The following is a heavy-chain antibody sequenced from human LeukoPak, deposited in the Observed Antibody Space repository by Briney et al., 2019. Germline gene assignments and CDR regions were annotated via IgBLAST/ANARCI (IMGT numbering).Heavy chain of an antibody. CDR3: AREGTYYDSSGYYVS. Sequence: PGGSLRLSCAASGFTFSSFAMTWVRQAPGKGLEWVSVISGSGGTTYYADSVKGRFTLSRDNSNRTLFLEMSSPRVEDTAVYYCAREGTYYDSSGYYVSWGQGTLVTVSS. V-gene: IGHV3-23*01. J-gene: IGHJ5*02. CDR1: GFTFSSFA. CDR2: ISGSGGTT. D-gene: IGHD3-22*01.